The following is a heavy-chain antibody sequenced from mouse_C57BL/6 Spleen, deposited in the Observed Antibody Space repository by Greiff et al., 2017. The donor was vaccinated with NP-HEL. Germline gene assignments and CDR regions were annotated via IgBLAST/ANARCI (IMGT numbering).Heavy chain of an antibody. CDR3: ASRDDYDGFAY. CDR2: INPNNGGT. CDR1: GYTFTDYY. Sequence: EVQLQQSGPELVKPGASVKISCKASGYTFTDYYMNWVKQSHGKSLEWIGDINPNNGGTSYNQKFKGKATLTVDKSSSTAYMELRSLTSEDSAVYYCASRDDYDGFAYWGQGTLVTVSA. V-gene: IGHV1-26*01. D-gene: IGHD2-4*01. J-gene: IGHJ3*01.